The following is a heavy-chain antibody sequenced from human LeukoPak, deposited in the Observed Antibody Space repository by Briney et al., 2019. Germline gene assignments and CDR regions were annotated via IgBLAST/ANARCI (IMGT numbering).Heavy chain of an antibody. CDR2: ITSDGSTT. J-gene: IGHJ4*02. Sequence: PGGSLRLSCAASGFTFSSYWMHWVRQVPEKGLVCVSRITSDGSTTSYADSVRGRFTISRDNAKNTVYLQMNSLRAEDTAVYYCARDLTGAVFDFWGQGTLVTVSS. CDR1: GFTFSSYW. CDR3: ARDLTGAVFDF. V-gene: IGHV3-74*01. D-gene: IGHD1-26*01.